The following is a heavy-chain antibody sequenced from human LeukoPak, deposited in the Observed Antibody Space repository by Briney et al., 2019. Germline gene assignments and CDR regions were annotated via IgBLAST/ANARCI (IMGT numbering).Heavy chain of an antibody. J-gene: IGHJ6*02. Sequence: GGSLRLSCAAAGFTFSSYGMHWVRQAPGKGLEWVAVISNDGSKKYYADSVKGRFTISRDNSENTLSLQVSSLRAEDTAVYYCAKGSPLDLGAGESYYYGMGVWGQGTTVTVSS. CDR2: ISNDGSKK. CDR3: AKGSPLDLGAGESYYYGMGV. V-gene: IGHV3-30*18. CDR1: GFTFSSYG. D-gene: IGHD3-10*01.